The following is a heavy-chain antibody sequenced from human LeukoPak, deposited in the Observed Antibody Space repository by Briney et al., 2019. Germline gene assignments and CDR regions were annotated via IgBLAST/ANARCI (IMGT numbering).Heavy chain of an antibody. CDR2: ISSSSGTI. D-gene: IGHD6-25*01. Sequence: GGSLRLSCAASGFTFSTYSMIWVRQAPGKGLGCISYISSSSGTIYYADSVKGRFTISRDNAKNSLYLQMNSLRAEDTAVYYCARDVVGSDYWGQGTLVTVSS. CDR1: GFTFSTYS. J-gene: IGHJ4*02. V-gene: IGHV3-48*01. CDR3: ARDVVGSDY.